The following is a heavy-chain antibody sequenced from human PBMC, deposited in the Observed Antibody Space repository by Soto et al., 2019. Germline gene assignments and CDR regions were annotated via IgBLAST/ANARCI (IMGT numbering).Heavy chain of an antibody. V-gene: IGHV3-15*01. CDR2: IKSKTNGGTT. CDR1: GFTFSNAW. Sequence: PGGSLRLSCAASGFTFSNAWMSWVRQAPGKGLEWVGRIKSKTNGGTTDYAAPVKGRFTISRDDSKNTLYLQMNSLKTEDTAVYYCTTDSIYEGFQHWGQGTLVTVSS. D-gene: IGHD3-22*01. CDR3: TTDSIYEGFQH. J-gene: IGHJ1*01.